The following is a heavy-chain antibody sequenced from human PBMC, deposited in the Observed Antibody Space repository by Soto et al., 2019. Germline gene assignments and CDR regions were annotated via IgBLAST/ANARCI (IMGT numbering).Heavy chain of an antibody. CDR3: AKDAGGSGWYFDS. CDR2: ITYDGHNK. Sequence: QVQVVESGGGVVQPGRSLRLSCAGSGFTFSSHGMHWARQAPGKGLEWVAVITYDGHNKDYADSVKGRFTISRDNSKNTLYLQMNSLRAEDTAFYYCAKDAGGSGWYFDSWGQGILVTVSS. D-gene: IGHD6-19*01. J-gene: IGHJ4*02. CDR1: GFTFSSHG. V-gene: IGHV3-30*18.